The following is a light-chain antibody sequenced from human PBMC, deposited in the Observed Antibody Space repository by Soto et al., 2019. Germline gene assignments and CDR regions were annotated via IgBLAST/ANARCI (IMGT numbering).Light chain of an antibody. CDR3: QQYDSVFLT. CDR1: QSIRSW. CDR2: DAY. J-gene: IGKJ1*01. V-gene: IGKV1-5*01. Sequence: DIQMTQSPSTLSASIGDRVTITCRASQSIRSWMAWYQQKPGQAPKLLIYDAYSLESGVPSRFSGSGSGTEFSLVSSSLQPDDFAPYYCQQYDSVFLTFGQGTKVEIK.